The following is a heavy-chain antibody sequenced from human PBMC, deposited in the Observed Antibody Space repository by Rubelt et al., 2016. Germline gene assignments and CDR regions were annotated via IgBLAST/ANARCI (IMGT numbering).Heavy chain of an antibody. CDR1: GFTVSSNY. D-gene: IGHD6-13*01. Sequence: EVQLVESGGGLVQPGGSLRLSCAASGFTVSSNYMSWVRQAPGRGLEWVSVIYSGGSTYYADSVKGRVTISRGKSKNTLYLQMNSLRAEDTAVYYCAKDMGAAGTDFDYWGQGTLVTVSS. CDR2: IYSGGST. CDR3: AKDMGAAGTDFDY. V-gene: IGHV3-66*01. J-gene: IGHJ4*02.